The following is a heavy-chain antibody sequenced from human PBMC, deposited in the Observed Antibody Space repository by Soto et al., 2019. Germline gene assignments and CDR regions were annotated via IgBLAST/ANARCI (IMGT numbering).Heavy chain of an antibody. V-gene: IGHV4-30-4*01. CDR2: IYYSGST. CDR1: GGSISSGDYY. D-gene: IGHD6-13*01. J-gene: IGHJ5*02. Sequence: QVQLQESGPGLVMPSQTLSLPCTVSGGSISSGDYYWSWIRQPPRKGLEWIGYIYYSGSTYYNPSLKSRVTLAVDTSKNQCSRKLSSVTAADTAVYYCARERPDGSRLDPWGQRTLGTVSA. CDR3: ARERPDGSRLDP.